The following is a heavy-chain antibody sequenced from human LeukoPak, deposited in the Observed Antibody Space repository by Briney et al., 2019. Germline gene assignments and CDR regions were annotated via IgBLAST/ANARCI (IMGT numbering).Heavy chain of an antibody. V-gene: IGHV1-24*01. CDR2: FDPEDGET. Sequence: ASVKVSCKASGYTFTAYYMHWVRQAPGQGLEWMGGFDPEDGETIYAQKFQGRVTMTEDTSTDTAYMELSSLRSEDTAVYYCATGEGAAGTYYYYYGMDVWGQGTTVTVSS. CDR3: ATGEGAAGTYYYYYGMDV. J-gene: IGHJ6*02. D-gene: IGHD6-13*01. CDR1: GYTFTAYY.